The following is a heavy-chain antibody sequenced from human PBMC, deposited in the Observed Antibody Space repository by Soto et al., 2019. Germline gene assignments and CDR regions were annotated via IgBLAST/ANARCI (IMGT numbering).Heavy chain of an antibody. CDR1: GYTFTGYY. J-gene: IGHJ4*02. CDR3: ARGFGYSNYAPIDY. CDR2: INPNSGGT. Sequence: ASVKVSCKASGYTFTGYYMHWVRQAPGQGLEWMGWINPNSGGTNYAQKFQGRVTMTRDTTISTAYMELRRLRSDDTAVYYCARGFGYSNYAPIDYWGQGTLVTVYS. D-gene: IGHD4-4*01. V-gene: IGHV1-2*02.